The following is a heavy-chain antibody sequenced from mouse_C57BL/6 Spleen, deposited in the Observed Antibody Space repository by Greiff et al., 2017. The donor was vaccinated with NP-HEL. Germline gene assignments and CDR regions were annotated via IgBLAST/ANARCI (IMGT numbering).Heavy chain of an antibody. V-gene: IGHV1-9*01. D-gene: IGHD2-3*01. CDR3: ARDGDFYWYFDV. CDR1: GYTFTGYW. J-gene: IGHJ1*03. CDR2: ILPGSGST. Sequence: QVQLQQSGAELMKPGASVKLSCKATGYTFTGYWIEWVKQRPGHGLEWIGEILPGSGSTNYIEKFKGKATFTADTSSNTTYMQLNSLTTEDSAIYCCARDGDFYWYFDVWGTGTTVTVSS.